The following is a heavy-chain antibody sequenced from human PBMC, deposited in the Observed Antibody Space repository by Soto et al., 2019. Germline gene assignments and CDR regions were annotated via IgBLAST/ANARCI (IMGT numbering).Heavy chain of an antibody. Sequence: EVQLLESGGGLVQPGGSLRLSCAASGFTFNIYTMSWVRQAPGKGLEWVSGIGARGSDTYFPDSVKGRFTISRDNSMDMVYLQKNSLRAEYTAVYFCAKGGTYHIGDFDSWGQGTLVTVSS. CDR3: AKGGTYHIGDFDS. V-gene: IGHV3-23*01. J-gene: IGHJ4*02. CDR1: GFTFNIYT. CDR2: IGARGSDT. D-gene: IGHD5-12*01.